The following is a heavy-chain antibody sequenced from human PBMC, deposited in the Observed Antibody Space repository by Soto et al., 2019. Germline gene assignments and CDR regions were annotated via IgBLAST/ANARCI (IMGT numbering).Heavy chain of an antibody. D-gene: IGHD6-13*01. CDR2: IYPGDYET. CDR3: ARSPRSSPYSAY. Sequence: PGESLKISCQCSGYTFSNFWIAWVRQLPGKGLEWMGIIYPGDYETRYSPSFHGKVTISADKSIGTAYLQWSSLEASDSAFYFCARSPRSSPYSAYWGQGALVTVSS. J-gene: IGHJ4*02. CDR1: GYTFSNFW. V-gene: IGHV5-51*01.